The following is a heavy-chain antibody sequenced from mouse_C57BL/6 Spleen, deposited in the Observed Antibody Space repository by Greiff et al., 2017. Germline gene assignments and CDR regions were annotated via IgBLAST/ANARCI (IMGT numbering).Heavy chain of an antibody. CDR2: IRNKANGYTT. J-gene: IGHJ2*01. CDR1: GFTFTDYY. V-gene: IGHV7-3*01. D-gene: IGHD2-3*01. Sequence: EVKLMESGGGLVQPGGSLSLSCAASGFTFTDYYMSWVRQPPGKALAWLGFIRNKANGYTTEYSAYVKGRFTISRDNSQSILYLQMNALRAEDSATYYCARYIRDGSLLFDYWGQGTTLTVSS. CDR3: ARYIRDGSLLFDY.